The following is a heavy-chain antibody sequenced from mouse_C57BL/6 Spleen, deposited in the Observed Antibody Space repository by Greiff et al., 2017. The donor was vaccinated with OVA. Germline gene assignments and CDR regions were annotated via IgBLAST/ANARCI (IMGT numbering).Heavy chain of an antibody. J-gene: IGHJ2*01. CDR3: ARSETAQANYFDY. CDR1: GYTFTSYW. V-gene: IGHV1-69*01. CDR2: IDPSDSYT. Sequence: QVQLQQPGAELVMPGASVKLSCKASGYTFTSYWMHRVKQRPGQGLEWIGEIDPSDSYTNYNQKFKGKSTLTVDKSSSTAYMQLSSLTSEDSAVYYCARSETAQANYFDYWGQGTTLTVSS. D-gene: IGHD3-2*02.